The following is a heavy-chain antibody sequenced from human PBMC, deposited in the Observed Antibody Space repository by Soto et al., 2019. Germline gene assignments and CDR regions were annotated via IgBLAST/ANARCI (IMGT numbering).Heavy chain of an antibody. CDR3: ATAYDSSGYYYVVYAFDI. Sequence: GESLKISCKGSGYSFTIYWIGWVRQMPGKGPEWMGIIYPGDSDTRYSPSFQGQVTISADKSISTAYLQWSSLEASDTAMYYCATAYDSSGYYYVVYAFDIWGQGTMVTVS. CDR1: GYSFTIYW. V-gene: IGHV5-51*01. CDR2: IYPGDSDT. J-gene: IGHJ3*02. D-gene: IGHD3-22*01.